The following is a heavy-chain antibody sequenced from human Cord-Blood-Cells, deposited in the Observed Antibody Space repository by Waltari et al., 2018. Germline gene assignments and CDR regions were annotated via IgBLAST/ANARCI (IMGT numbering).Heavy chain of an antibody. CDR3: ATSRYCSSTSCYAFDI. CDR2: FDPEDGET. Sequence: QVQLVQSGAEVKKPGASVKVSCKVSGYTLTELSMHWVRQAPGKGLEWMGGFDPEDGETIYAQKFQGRVTMTEDTSTDTAYMEQSSLRSEDTAVYYCATSRYCSSTSCYAFDIWGQGTMVTVSS. CDR1: GYTLTELS. V-gene: IGHV1-24*01. D-gene: IGHD2-2*01. J-gene: IGHJ3*02.